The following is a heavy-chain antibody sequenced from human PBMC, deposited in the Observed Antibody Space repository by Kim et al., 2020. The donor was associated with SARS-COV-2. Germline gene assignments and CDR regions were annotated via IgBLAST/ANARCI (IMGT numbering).Heavy chain of an antibody. CDR2: ISYSGNT. Sequence: SETLSLTCSVSGGSINRNTYHWAWIRQSPGKGLEWIGSISYSGNTYYNPSLKSRGDISVDASENQFSLILRSGTAADTAVYFCARQGVNADAEAFDIWG. CDR3: ARQGVNADAEAFDI. V-gene: IGHV4-39*01. J-gene: IGHJ3*02. CDR1: GGSINRNTYH. D-gene: IGHD1-1*01.